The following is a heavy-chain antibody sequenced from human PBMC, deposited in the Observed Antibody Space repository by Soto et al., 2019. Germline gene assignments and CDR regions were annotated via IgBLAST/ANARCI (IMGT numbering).Heavy chain of an antibody. CDR2: IYHSGNT. CDR1: GDSISNYY. Sequence: QVQLQESGPGLVKPSETLSLTCTVSGDSISNYYWSWIRQAPGKGLEWIGFIYHSGNTNYNPSLKSRVTMSIDTSKSQFSLKFNSVTAADTAVYYCARDQGIASSGPFDYWGPGTLVTVSS. CDR3: ARDQGIASSGPFDY. V-gene: IGHV4-59*01. J-gene: IGHJ4*02. D-gene: IGHD6-13*01.